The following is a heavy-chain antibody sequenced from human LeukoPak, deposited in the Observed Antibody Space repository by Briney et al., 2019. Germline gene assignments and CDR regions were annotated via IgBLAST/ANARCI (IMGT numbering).Heavy chain of an antibody. CDR3: ARVDITMVRGGYMDV. Sequence: GGSLRLSCAASGFTFSSYEMNWVRQAPGKGLEWVSCISSSGSNIYYADSVKGRFTISRDNAKNSLYLQMNSLRAEDTAVYYCARVDITMVRGGYMDVWGQGTLVTVSS. V-gene: IGHV3-48*03. CDR1: GFTFSSYE. D-gene: IGHD3-10*01. J-gene: IGHJ4*02. CDR2: ISSSGSNI.